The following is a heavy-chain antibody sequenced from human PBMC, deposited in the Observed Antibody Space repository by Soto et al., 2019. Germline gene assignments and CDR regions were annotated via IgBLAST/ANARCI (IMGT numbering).Heavy chain of an antibody. V-gene: IGHV3-21*01. J-gene: IGHJ5*02. CDR2: ISSNSAYI. D-gene: IGHD6-13*01. CDR3: TRDASRDSSARGWFDP. Sequence: WGSLRLSCAASGFTFRSFTINWFRQSPFKWLEWVSTISSNSAYIYYTDALRGRFTISRDNAKNSLHLQMNSLRAEDTAVYYCTRDASRDSSARGWFDPWGPGTLVTLSS. CDR1: GFTFRSFT.